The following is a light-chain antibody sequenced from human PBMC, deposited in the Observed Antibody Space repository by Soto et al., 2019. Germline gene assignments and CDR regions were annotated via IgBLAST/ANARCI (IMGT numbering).Light chain of an antibody. CDR2: GAS. CDR1: QSVSSN. V-gene: IGKV3-15*01. CDR3: QQYNNWPPDRT. J-gene: IGKJ1*01. Sequence: EIVMTQSPATLSVSPGERATLSCRASQSVSSNLAWYQQKPGQAARLLIYGASTRATGIPARYSGSGSGTEFTLTISSLQSEDFAIYFCQQYNNWPPDRTFGQGTKVEIK.